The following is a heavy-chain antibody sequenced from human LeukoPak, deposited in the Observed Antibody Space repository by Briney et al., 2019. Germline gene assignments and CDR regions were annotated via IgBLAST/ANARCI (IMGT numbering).Heavy chain of an antibody. V-gene: IGHV4-39*07. Sequence: PSETLSLTCTVSGGSISSSSYYWGWIRQPPGKGLEWIGSIYYSGSTYYNPSLKSRVTISVDTSKNQFSLKLSSVTAADTAVYCCARVSGSYPDYWGQGTLVTVSS. CDR2: IYYSGST. J-gene: IGHJ4*02. D-gene: IGHD1-26*01. CDR3: ARVSGSYPDY. CDR1: GGSISSSSYY.